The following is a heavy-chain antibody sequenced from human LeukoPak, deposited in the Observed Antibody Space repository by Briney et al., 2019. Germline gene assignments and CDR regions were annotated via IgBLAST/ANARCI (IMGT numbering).Heavy chain of an antibody. CDR1: GFTFSNHG. CDR3: ARDQGTSTTAPKRKGRFDP. Sequence: PGGSLRLSCAASGFTFSNHGMHWVRQAPGKGLEWVALIWYDVSNKEYAESVKGRFTISRDNSKNTLYLQMNSLRDEDTAVYYCARDQGTSTTAPKRKGRFDPWGQGTLVTVSS. CDR2: IWYDVSNK. V-gene: IGHV3-33*01. D-gene: IGHD1-1*01. J-gene: IGHJ5*02.